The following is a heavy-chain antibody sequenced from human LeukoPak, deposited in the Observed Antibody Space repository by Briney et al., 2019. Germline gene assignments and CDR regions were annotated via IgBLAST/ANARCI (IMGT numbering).Heavy chain of an antibody. CDR1: GGSIRSYY. CDR2: IYPSGST. CDR3: ARVGLSGWPNWFDP. Sequence: PSETLSLTCTVSGGSIRSYYWSWIRQPAGKGLEWIGRIYPSGSTNYNPSLKSRVTMTVNTSKNQFSLKLSSVTAADTAVYYCARVGLSGWPNWFDPWGQGTLVTVSP. J-gene: IGHJ5*02. D-gene: IGHD6-19*01. V-gene: IGHV4-4*07.